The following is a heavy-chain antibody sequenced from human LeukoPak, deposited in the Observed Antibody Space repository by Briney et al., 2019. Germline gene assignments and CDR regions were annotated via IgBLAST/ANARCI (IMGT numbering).Heavy chain of an antibody. V-gene: IGHV3-23*01. CDR1: GFTFSSYA. CDR3: AKDRPNQDYYYGMDV. J-gene: IGHJ6*02. D-gene: IGHD6-6*01. Sequence: GGSMRLSCAASGFTFSSYAMSWVRQAPGKGLEWVSAISGSGGSTYYADSVKGRFTTSRDNSKNTLYLQMNSLRAEDTAVYYCAKDRPNQDYYYGMDVWGQGTTATPSS. CDR2: ISGSGGST.